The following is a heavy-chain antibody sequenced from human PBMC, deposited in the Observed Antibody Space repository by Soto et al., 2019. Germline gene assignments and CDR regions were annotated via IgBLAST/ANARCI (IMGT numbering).Heavy chain of an antibody. CDR3: AHRRSWELLDAFDI. CDR1: GFSLSTSGVC. Sequence: KESGPTLVKPTQTLTLTCTFSGFSLSTSGVCVGWIRQPPGTALEWLALIYWNDDKRYSPSMKSRLTITKDNSKNQVVLTMTNMDPVDTAAYYCAHRRSWELLDAFDIWGQGTMVTVSS. J-gene: IGHJ3*02. V-gene: IGHV2-5*01. CDR2: IYWNDDK. D-gene: IGHD1-26*01.